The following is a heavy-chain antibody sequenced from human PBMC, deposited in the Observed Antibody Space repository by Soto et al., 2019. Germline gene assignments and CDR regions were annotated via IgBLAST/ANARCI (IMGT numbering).Heavy chain of an antibody. CDR1: GYTFYSHS. V-gene: IGHV1-18*01. D-gene: IGHD5-18*01. J-gene: IGHJ6*02. CDR2: INADYGNT. CDR3: SRCIQGDYYYGMDV. Sequence: QAQLVQSGAEVKKPGASVKVSCKASGYTFYSHSISWVRQAPGQGLEWMGRINADYGNTQYAQKFRGRVTMTTYTSTTTGYMELTKLRSDDTAVYYCSRCIQGDYYYGMDVWGQGTTVTVSS.